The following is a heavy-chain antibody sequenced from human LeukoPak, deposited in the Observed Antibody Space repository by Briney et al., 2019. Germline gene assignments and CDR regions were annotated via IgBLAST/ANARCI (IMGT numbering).Heavy chain of an antibody. V-gene: IGHV3-73*01. Sequence: GGSLRLSCAASGFTFSGSAMHWVRQASGKGLEWVGRIRSKANSYATAYAASVKGRFTISRDDSKNTAYLQMNSLKTEDTAVYYCTRQRGVLAQAYYYYMDVWGKGTTVTVSS. CDR2: IRSKANSYAT. J-gene: IGHJ6*03. D-gene: IGHD2/OR15-2a*01. CDR3: TRQRGVLAQAYYYYMDV. CDR1: GFTFSGSA.